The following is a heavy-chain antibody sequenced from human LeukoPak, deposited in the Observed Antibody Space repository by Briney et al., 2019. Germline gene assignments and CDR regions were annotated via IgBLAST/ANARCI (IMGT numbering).Heavy chain of an antibody. V-gene: IGHV4-59*01. CDR1: GGSFSGYY. CDR3: ARVVYNGAFDI. Sequence: SETLSLTCAVYGGSFSGYYWSWIRQPPGKGLEWIGYIYYSGSTNYNPSLKSRVTISVDTSKNQFSLKLSSVTAADTAVYYCARVVYNGAFDIWGQGTMVTASS. CDR2: IYYSGST. J-gene: IGHJ3*02. D-gene: IGHD5-12*01.